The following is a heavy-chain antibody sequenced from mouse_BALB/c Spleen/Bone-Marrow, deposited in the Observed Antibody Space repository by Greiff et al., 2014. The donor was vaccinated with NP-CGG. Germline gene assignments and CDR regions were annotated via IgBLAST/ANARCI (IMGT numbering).Heavy chain of an antibody. J-gene: IGHJ4*01. CDR2: ISDGSTYT. CDR3: ARDRGVQGYAMDY. V-gene: IGHV5-4*02. CDR1: GFTFSDYY. Sequence: DVKLVESGGGLVKPGGCLKLSCAASGFTFSDYYMYWVRQTPEKRLEWVATISDGSTYTYYPDSVKGRFTISGDNAKNNLYLQMSSLKSEDTALYYCARDRGVQGYAMDYWGQGTSVTVSS. D-gene: IGHD2-14*01.